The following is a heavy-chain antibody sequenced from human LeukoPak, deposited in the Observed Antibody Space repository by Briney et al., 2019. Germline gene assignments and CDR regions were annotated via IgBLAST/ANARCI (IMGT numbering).Heavy chain of an antibody. Sequence: SETLSLTCVVYGGSVSGYYWSRIRQPPGKGLEWIGEINHSGNTNYNPSLESRVTMSIDTSKNQFSLKLSSVTAADTAVYYCAKGCTVTTCAWFDPWGQGTLVTVSS. CDR2: INHSGNT. CDR3: AKGCTVTTCAWFDP. J-gene: IGHJ5*02. D-gene: IGHD4-17*01. V-gene: IGHV4-34*01. CDR1: GGSVSGYY.